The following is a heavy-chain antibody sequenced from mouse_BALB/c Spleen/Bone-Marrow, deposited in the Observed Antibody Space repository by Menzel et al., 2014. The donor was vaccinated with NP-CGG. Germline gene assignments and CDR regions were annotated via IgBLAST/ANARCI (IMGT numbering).Heavy chain of an antibody. CDR1: GYTFTSYW. CDR3: ARWNYYGSLYWYFDV. CDR2: INPSNGRT. V-gene: IGHV1S81*02. Sequence: QVQLQQSGAELARPGASVKMSCKASGYTFTSYWMHWVKQRPGQGLEWIGEINPSNGRTNYNEKFKSKATLTVDKSSSTAYMQLSSLTSEDSAVYYCARWNYYGSLYWYFDVWGAGTTVTVSS. D-gene: IGHD1-1*01. J-gene: IGHJ1*01.